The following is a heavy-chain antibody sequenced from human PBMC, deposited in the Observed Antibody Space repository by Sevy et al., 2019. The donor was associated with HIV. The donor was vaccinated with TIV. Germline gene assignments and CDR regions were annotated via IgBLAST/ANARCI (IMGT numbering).Heavy chain of an antibody. J-gene: IGHJ6*02. Sequence: SETLSLTCTVSGGSISSYYWSWIRHPAGKGLEWIGRIYTSGSTNYNPSLKSRVTMSVDTSKNQFSLKLSSVTAADTAVYYCARDPDYGGKSYYYYGMDVWGQGTTVTVSS. CDR2: IYTSGST. D-gene: IGHD2-15*01. CDR1: GGSISSYY. CDR3: ARDPDYGGKSYYYYGMDV. V-gene: IGHV4-4*07.